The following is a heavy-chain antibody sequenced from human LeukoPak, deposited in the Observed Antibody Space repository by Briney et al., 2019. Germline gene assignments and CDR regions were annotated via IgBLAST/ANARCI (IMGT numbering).Heavy chain of an antibody. CDR1: GYSFTSYW. J-gene: IGHJ4*02. Sequence: GESLKISCKGSGYSFTSYWIGWVRQMPGKGLEWMGIIYPGGSDTRYSPPLQGQVTISADKSISTAYLQWSSLKASDTAMYYCARSRDGYNFDYWGQGTLVTVSS. CDR2: IYPGGSDT. D-gene: IGHD5-24*01. V-gene: IGHV5-51*01. CDR3: ARSRDGYNFDY.